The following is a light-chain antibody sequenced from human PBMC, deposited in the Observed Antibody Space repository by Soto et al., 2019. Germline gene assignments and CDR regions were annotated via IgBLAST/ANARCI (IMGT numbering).Light chain of an antibody. J-gene: IGLJ1*01. CDR1: SSNIGDNP. Sequence: QSVLPQPPSASAPPGQRVTISCSGGSSNIGDNPVNWYQHLPGAAPTLLIYNNNQRPSGVPDRFSGSKSGASASLAISGLRSEDEADYYCSTCDDTLDAYVFGTGTKLTVL. CDR2: NNN. CDR3: STCDDTLDAYV. V-gene: IGLV1-44*01.